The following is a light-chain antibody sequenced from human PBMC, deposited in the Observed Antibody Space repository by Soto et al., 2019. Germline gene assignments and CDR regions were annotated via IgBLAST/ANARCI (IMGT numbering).Light chain of an antibody. CDR1: QSLVHSDSNTY. Sequence: DIVMTQTPLSSPVTLGQPASISCRSNQSLVHSDSNTYLSWLQQRPGQPPRLLINKISNRFSGVPDRFSGSGAGKDFTLKISRVEAEDVGIYFCMQATQFPWTFGQGTKVEIK. CDR2: KIS. CDR3: MQATQFPWT. J-gene: IGKJ1*01. V-gene: IGKV2-24*01.